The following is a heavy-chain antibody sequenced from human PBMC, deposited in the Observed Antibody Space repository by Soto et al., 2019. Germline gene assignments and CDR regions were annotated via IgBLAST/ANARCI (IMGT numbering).Heavy chain of an antibody. CDR1: GFTFSNYA. V-gene: IGHV3-23*01. D-gene: IGHD2-8*01. Sequence: GGSLRLSCAASGFTFSNYAMSWVRQAPGKGLEWVSAISSSGDSPYYADSVKGRFTVSRDNSKNTLYLQMNSLRAEDTALYYCAKDISGSDADHFDYWGQGTLVTVSS. CDR3: AKDISGSDADHFDY. J-gene: IGHJ4*02. CDR2: ISSSGDSP.